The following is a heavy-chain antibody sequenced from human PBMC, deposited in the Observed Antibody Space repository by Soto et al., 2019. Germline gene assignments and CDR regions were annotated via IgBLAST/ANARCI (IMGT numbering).Heavy chain of an antibody. CDR1: GYTFTGYY. V-gene: IGHV1-2*04. J-gene: IGHJ6*03. CDR2: INPNSGGT. D-gene: IGHD5-12*01. Sequence: GASVKVSCKASGYTFTGYYMHWVRQAPGQGLERMGWINPNSGGTNYAQKFQGWVTMTRDTSISTAYMELSRLRSDDTAVYYCARAIVFSSATVIGYYYYYMDVCGKGTTVTVSS. CDR3: ARAIVFSSATVIGYYYYYMDV.